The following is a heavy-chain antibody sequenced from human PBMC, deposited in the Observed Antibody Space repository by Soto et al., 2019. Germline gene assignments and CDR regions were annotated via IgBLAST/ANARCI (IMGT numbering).Heavy chain of an antibody. CDR3: AKRSGWSYSYYGMDV. J-gene: IGHJ6*02. D-gene: IGHD6-19*01. V-gene: IGHV3-23*01. Sequence: PGGSLRLSCAASGFTFSSYAMSWVRQARGKGLEWVSAISGSGGSTYYADSAKGRFTISRDNSKNTLYLQTNSLRAEDTAVYYCAKRSGWSYSYYGMDVWGQGTTVTVSS. CDR1: GFTFSSYA. CDR2: ISGSGGST.